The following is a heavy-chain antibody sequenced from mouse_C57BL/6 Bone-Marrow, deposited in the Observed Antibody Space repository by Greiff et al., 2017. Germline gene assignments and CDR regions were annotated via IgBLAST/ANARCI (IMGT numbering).Heavy chain of an antibody. J-gene: IGHJ1*03. CDR2: ISGGGGNT. Sequence: EVQRVESGGGLVKPGGSLKLSCAASGFTFSSYTMSWVRQTPEKRLEWVATISGGGGNTYYPDSVKGRFTISRDNAKNTLYLQMSSLRSEDTALYYCASPIYYYGSSYRYFDVWGTGTTVTVSS. CDR3: ASPIYYYGSSYRYFDV. CDR1: GFTFSSYT. V-gene: IGHV5-9*01. D-gene: IGHD1-1*01.